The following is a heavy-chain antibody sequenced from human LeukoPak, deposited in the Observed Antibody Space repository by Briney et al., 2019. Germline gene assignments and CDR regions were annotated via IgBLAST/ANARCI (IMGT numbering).Heavy chain of an antibody. CDR1: GGSISSSSYF. CDR3: ARLRRDGYYYFDY. J-gene: IGHJ4*02. V-gene: IGHV4-39*01. Sequence: KSSETLSLTCTVSGGSISSSSYFWGWIRQPPGKGLECIDNIYYSGGTYYNPSLKSRVTISVGTSENQFSLRLSSVTAADTAVYYCARLRRDGYYYFDYWGQGTLVTVSS. D-gene: IGHD5-24*01. CDR2: IYYSGGT.